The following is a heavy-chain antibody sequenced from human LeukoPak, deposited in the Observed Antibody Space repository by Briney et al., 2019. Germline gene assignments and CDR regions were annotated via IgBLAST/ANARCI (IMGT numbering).Heavy chain of an antibody. CDR3: ARGRPGPAGAGTYDF. CDR2: MNPNSGKT. CDR1: GYTFTTSD. Sequence: ASVKVSCKASGYTFTTSDINWVRQATGQGLEWMGWMNPNSGKTGSAQKFQGRLTMTKNTSTTTAYMEVTGLRFEDTAIYCCARGRPGPAGAGTYDFWGQGTLITVSS. V-gene: IGHV1-8*01. D-gene: IGHD6-13*01. J-gene: IGHJ4*02.